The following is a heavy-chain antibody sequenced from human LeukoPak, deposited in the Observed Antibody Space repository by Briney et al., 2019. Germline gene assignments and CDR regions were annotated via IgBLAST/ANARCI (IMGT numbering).Heavy chain of an antibody. V-gene: IGHV3-21*01. Sequence: GGSLRLSCAASGFTFSSYTMNWVRQAPGKGLEWVSSISASSSYIYYADSVKGRFTISRDNAKNSLYLQMNCLRAEDTAVYYCARVTMYYDILTGYYKPNWFDPWGQGTLVTVSS. J-gene: IGHJ5*02. CDR1: GFTFSSYT. D-gene: IGHD3-9*01. CDR3: ARVTMYYDILTGYYKPNWFDP. CDR2: ISASSSYI.